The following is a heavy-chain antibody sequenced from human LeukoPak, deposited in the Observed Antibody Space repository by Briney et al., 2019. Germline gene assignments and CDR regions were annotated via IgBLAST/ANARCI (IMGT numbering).Heavy chain of an antibody. CDR3: ARRTISCSSTSCYSYFDY. Sequence: SETLSLTCTASGGSIGSYYWSWIRQPPGKGLEWIGYIYYSGSTNYNPSLKSRVTISVDTSKNQFSLKLSSVTAADTAVYYCARRTISCSSTSCYSYFDYWGQGTLVTVSS. V-gene: IGHV4-59*08. D-gene: IGHD2-2*02. J-gene: IGHJ4*02. CDR2: IYYSGST. CDR1: GGSIGSYY.